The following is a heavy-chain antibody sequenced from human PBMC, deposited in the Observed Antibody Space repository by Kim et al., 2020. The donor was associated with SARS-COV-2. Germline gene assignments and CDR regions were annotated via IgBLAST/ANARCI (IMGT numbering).Heavy chain of an antibody. V-gene: IGHV4-31*02. CDR3: ARWPGGYDAGIGP. D-gene: IGHD5-12*01. Sequence: YNPSLKRRVTISVDTSKNQFSLKRGSVTAADTAVYYCARWPGGYDAGIGPWGQGTLVTVSS. J-gene: IGHJ5*02.